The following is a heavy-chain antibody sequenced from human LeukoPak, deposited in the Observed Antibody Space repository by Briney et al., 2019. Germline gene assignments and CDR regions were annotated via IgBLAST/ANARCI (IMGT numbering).Heavy chain of an antibody. D-gene: IGHD3-22*01. Sequence: PGGSLRLSCAASGFTFSSYAMHWVRQAPGKGLEYVSAISSNGGSTYYANSVKGGFTISRDNSKNTLYLQMGSLRAEDMAVYYCARGDSMIVVVKGFDYWGQGTLVTVSS. V-gene: IGHV3-64*01. CDR2: ISSNGGST. J-gene: IGHJ4*02. CDR3: ARGDSMIVVVKGFDY. CDR1: GFTFSSYA.